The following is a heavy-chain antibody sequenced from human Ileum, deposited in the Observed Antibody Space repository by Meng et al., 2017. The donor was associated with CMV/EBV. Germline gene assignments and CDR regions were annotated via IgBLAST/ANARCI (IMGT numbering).Heavy chain of an antibody. Sequence: QVQLKESGPGLVKPSETLSLICTVSGDSISGYQWSWIRQPAGKGLEWLGRIFYNGITTHNPSLKSRVTMSVDTSKNQFSLKLSSVTAADTAVYYCVRGFGSRNGEAFDFWGQGTMVTVSS. V-gene: IGHV4-4*07. CDR2: IFYNGIT. D-gene: IGHD3-3*01. CDR3: VRGFGSRNGEAFDF. CDR1: GDSISGYQ. J-gene: IGHJ3*01.